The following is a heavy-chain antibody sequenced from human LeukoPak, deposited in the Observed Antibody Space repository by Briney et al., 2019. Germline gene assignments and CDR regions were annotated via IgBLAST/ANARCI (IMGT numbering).Heavy chain of an antibody. CDR1: GYTFTNYD. D-gene: IGHD6-13*01. Sequence: ASVKVSCKASGYTFTNYDINWVRQVTGQGLEWVGWMNPNSGNTGYAQKFQGRVAMTWNTSISTAYMDLSSLRSEDTALYYCARGLRREQQLLRAFDYWGQGTLVTVSS. CDR3: ARGLRREQQLLRAFDY. V-gene: IGHV1-8*01. J-gene: IGHJ4*02. CDR2: MNPNSGNT.